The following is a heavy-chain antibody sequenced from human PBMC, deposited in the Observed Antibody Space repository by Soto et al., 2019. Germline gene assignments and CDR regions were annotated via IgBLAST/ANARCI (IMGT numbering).Heavy chain of an antibody. CDR2: IIPILGIA. V-gene: IGHV1-69*02. D-gene: IGHD1-1*01. CDR1: GGTFSSYT. Sequence: QVQLVQSGAEVKKPGSSVKVSCKASGGTFSSYTISWVRQAPGQGLEWMGRIIPILGIANYAQKFQGRVTITADKPTSTANRERSGLSSEDTAVYSWARYWNDVGFDYWGKGTLVTVSS. CDR3: ARYWNDVGFDY. J-gene: IGHJ4*02.